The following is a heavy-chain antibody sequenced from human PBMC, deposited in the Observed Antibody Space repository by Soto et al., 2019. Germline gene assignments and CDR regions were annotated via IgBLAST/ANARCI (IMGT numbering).Heavy chain of an antibody. J-gene: IGHJ2*01. D-gene: IGHD3-22*01. CDR1: GYTFNTYA. CDR3: ARVRYDSSGYYWFFDL. Sequence: QVQLVQSGAEVKKPGASVKVSCKASGYTFNTYAISWVRQAPRQGLEWMGWISAYTGNTNYAQKLQGRVTMTTDTSTSTDYMELRSLRSDDTAIYYCARVRYDSSGYYWFFDLWGRGTLVTVSS. V-gene: IGHV1-18*01. CDR2: ISAYTGNT.